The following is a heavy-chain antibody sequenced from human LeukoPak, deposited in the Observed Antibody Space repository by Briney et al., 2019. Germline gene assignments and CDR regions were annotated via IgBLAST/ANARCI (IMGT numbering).Heavy chain of an antibody. D-gene: IGHD6-19*01. CDR2: ISSSGSAI. CDR3: VRGRQYSTGWFYFGF. Sequence: GGSLRLSCAASGFPLSSYSINWVRQAPGKGLEWVSYISSSGSAIYYVDSVKGRFTVSRDNAKNSLFLQMNSPRAEDTAVYYCVRGRQYSTGWFYFGFWGQGTLVTVSS. CDR1: GFPLSSYS. V-gene: IGHV3-48*01. J-gene: IGHJ4*02.